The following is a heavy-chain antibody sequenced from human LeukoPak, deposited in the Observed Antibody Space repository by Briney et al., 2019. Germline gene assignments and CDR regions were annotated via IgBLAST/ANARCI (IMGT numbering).Heavy chain of an antibody. J-gene: IGHJ1*01. D-gene: IGHD3-10*01. CDR3: AILTFEEFRGSGIRH. CDR1: GFTLSSYE. CDR2: ISRSGSTI. V-gene: IGHV3-48*03. Sequence: GGSLRLSCAASGFTLSSYEMNWVRQAPGKGLEWVSYISRSGSTIYYADSVKGRFAISRDNARNSLYLQMNSLRAEDTAVYYCAILTFEEFRGSGIRHWGQGTLVTVSS.